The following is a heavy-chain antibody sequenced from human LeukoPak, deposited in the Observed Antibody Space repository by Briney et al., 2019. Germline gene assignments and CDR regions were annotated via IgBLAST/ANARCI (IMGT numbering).Heavy chain of an antibody. CDR2: INSDGSST. V-gene: IGHV3-74*01. J-gene: IGHJ4*02. D-gene: IGHD1-14*01. CDR1: GFTFSSCW. CDR3: ANPARTDYVDY. Sequence: GGSLRLSCAASGFTFSSCWMHWVRQAPGKGLVWVSRINSDGSSTSYADSVKGRFTISRDNAKNTLYLQMNSLRAEDTAVYYCANPARTDYVDYWGQGTLVTVST.